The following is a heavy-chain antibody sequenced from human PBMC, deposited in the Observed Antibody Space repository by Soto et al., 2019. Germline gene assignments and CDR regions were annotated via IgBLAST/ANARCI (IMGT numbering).Heavy chain of an antibody. J-gene: IGHJ6*02. V-gene: IGHV4-39*01. D-gene: IGHD3-3*01. Sequence: SETLSLTCTVSGGSISSSSYYWGWIRQPPGKGLEWIGSIYYSGSTYYNPSLKSRVTISVGTSKNQFSLKLSSVTAADTAVYYCRYYDFWSGYYPPYGMDVWGQGTTVTVSS. CDR1: GGSISSSSYY. CDR2: IYYSGST. CDR3: RYYDFWSGYYPPYGMDV.